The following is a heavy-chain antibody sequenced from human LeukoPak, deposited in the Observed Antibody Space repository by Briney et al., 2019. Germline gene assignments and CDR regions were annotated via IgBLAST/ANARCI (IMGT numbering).Heavy chain of an antibody. D-gene: IGHD2-15*01. Sequence: GESPRLSCVASGFSFSTYAMNWVRQAPGKGPEWVSVIYSGGSTYYADSVKGRFTISRDNSKNTLYLQMNSLRAEDTAVYYCARGLLVDIWGQGTMVTVSS. J-gene: IGHJ3*02. CDR3: ARGLLVDI. V-gene: IGHV3-53*01. CDR1: GFSFSTYA. CDR2: IYSGGST.